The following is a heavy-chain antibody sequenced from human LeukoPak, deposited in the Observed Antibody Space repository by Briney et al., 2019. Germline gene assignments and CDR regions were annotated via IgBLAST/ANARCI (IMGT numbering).Heavy chain of an antibody. CDR1: GYTFTNYG. Sequence: ASVKVSCRPSGYTFTNYGLSWVRQAPGQGLEWMGWINPYNGNTKYAEKVQGRATLTTDTSTSTAYMELRSLRSDDTAVYYCARELLGAGGAFDMWGQGTMITVSS. CDR2: INPYNGNT. CDR3: ARELLGAGGAFDM. J-gene: IGHJ3*02. D-gene: IGHD2-21*01. V-gene: IGHV1-18*01.